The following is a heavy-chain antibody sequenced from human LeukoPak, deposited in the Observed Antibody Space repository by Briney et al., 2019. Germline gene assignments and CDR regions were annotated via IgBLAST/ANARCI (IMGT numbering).Heavy chain of an antibody. CDR2: ISTSSSYI. CDR3: ARDFGARGWFDY. D-gene: IGHD6-19*01. CDR1: GFTFSSYS. V-gene: IGHV3-21*01. Sequence: GGSLRLSCAAYGFTFSSYSMNWVRQAPGKGLEWVSFISTSSSYIYYADSVKGRFTISRDNAKNSLYLEMNSLRAEDTAVYYCARDFGARGWFDYWGQGTLVTVSS. J-gene: IGHJ4*02.